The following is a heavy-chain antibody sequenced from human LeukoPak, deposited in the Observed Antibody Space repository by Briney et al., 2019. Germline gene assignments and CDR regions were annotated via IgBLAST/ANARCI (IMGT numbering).Heavy chain of an antibody. J-gene: IGHJ4*02. CDR2: ISYDGSNK. V-gene: IGHV3-30-3*01. CDR1: GFTFSSYA. D-gene: IGHD3-9*01. CDR3: ARDSGDDILTGYSDY. Sequence: GGSLRLSCAASGFTFSSYAMHWVRQAPGKGLEWVAVISYDGSNKYYADSVKGRFTISRDNSKNTLYLQMNSLRAEDTAVYYCARDSGDDILTGYSDYWGQGTLVTVSS.